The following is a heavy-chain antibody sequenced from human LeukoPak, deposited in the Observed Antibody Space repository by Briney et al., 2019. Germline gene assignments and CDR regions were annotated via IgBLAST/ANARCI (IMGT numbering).Heavy chain of an antibody. CDR3: ARERYYYDSSGYFQH. D-gene: IGHD3-22*01. CDR2: ISYDGSNK. V-gene: IGHV3-30-3*01. CDR1: GLTFSSYA. J-gene: IGHJ1*01. Sequence: GRSLRLSCAASGLTFSSYAMHWVRQAPGKGLEWVAVISYDGSNKYYADSVKGRFTISRDNSKNTLYLQMNSLRAEDTAVYYCARERYYYDSSGYFQHWGQGTLVTVSS.